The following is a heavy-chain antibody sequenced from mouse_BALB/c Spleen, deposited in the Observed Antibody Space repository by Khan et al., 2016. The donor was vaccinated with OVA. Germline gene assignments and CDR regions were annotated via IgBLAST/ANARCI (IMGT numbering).Heavy chain of an antibody. D-gene: IGHD2-5*01. J-gene: IGHJ3*01. CDR3: ATIYSNPFAY. CDR2: IDPPNDDS. Sequence: VQLQQSGAELVKPGASVKLSCSVSCFNIRDTYIHWVKQRPEQGLEWVGRIDPPNDDSKYGPKFQDKAPLTAGTSSNTAHLQLSSLTSEDTAVYYCATIYSNPFAYWGQGTLVSVSA. CDR1: CFNIRDTY. V-gene: IGHV14-3*02.